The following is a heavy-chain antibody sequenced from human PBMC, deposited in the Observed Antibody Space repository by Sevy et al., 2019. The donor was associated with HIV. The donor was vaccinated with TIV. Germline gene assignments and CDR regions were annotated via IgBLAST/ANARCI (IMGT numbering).Heavy chain of an antibody. CDR3: ARDYDYVWGSYRLLGYFDL. D-gene: IGHD3-16*02. CDR2: IKQDGSEK. Sequence: GGSLRLSCAASGFTFSSYWMSWVRQAPGKGLEWVANIKQDGSEKYYVDSVKGRFTISRDNAKNSLYLQMNSLRAEDTAVYYCARDYDYVWGSYRLLGYFDLWGRGTLVTVSS. V-gene: IGHV3-7*01. CDR1: GFTFSSYW. J-gene: IGHJ2*01.